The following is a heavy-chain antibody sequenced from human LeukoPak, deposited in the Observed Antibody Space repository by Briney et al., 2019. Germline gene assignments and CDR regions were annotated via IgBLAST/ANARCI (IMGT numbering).Heavy chain of an antibody. CDR2: IIPIFGTA. V-gene: IGHV1-69*13. CDR3: ARGAVTHSNWFDP. Sequence: ASVKVSCKASGGTFSSYAISWVRQAPGQGLEWMGGIIPIFGTANYAQKFQGRVTITADESTSTAYMELSSLRSDDTAVYYCARGAVTHSNWFDPWGQGTLVTVSS. J-gene: IGHJ5*02. CDR1: GGTFSSYA. D-gene: IGHD3-16*02.